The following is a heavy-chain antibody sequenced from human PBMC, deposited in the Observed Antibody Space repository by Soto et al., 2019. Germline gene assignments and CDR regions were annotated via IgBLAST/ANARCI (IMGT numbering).Heavy chain of an antibody. CDR3: AKSGFQQQLVLDPYYYGMDV. V-gene: IGHV3-23*01. CDR2: ISGSGGST. D-gene: IGHD6-13*01. CDR1: GFTFSSYA. Sequence: GGSLRLSCAASGFTFSSYAMSWVRQAPGKGLEWVSAISGSGGSTYYADSVKGRFTISRDNSKNTLYLQMNSLRAEDTAVYYCAKSGFQQQLVLDPYYYGMDVWGQGTTVTVS. J-gene: IGHJ6*02.